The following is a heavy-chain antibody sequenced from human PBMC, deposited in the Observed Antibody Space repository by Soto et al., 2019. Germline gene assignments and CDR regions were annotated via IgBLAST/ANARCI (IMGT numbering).Heavy chain of an antibody. D-gene: IGHD6-13*01. CDR1: GFTFSSYS. J-gene: IGHJ5*02. Sequence: EVQLVESGGGLVKPGGSLRLSCAASGFTFSSYSMNWVRQAPGKGLEWVSSISSSSSFIYYADSMKGRFTISRDNAKNALYLQMNSLGAEDTAVYYCARKRIAAAGNLFDPWGQGTLVTVSS. V-gene: IGHV3-21*01. CDR3: ARKRIAAAGNLFDP. CDR2: ISSSSSFI.